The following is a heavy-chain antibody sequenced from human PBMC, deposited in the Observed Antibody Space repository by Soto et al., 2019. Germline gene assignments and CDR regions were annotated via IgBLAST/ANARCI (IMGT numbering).Heavy chain of an antibody. CDR2: ISGSGGST. V-gene: IGHV3-23*01. J-gene: IGHJ3*02. CDR3: AKGGEGYYGSGSYGDAFDI. Sequence: EVQLLESGGGLVQPGGSLSLSCAASGFIFSSYAMSWVRQAPGKGLEWVSAISGSGGSTYYADSVKGRFTISRDNSKNTLYLQMNSLRAEDTAVYYCAKGGEGYYGSGSYGDAFDIWGQGTMVTVSS. CDR1: GFIFSSYA. D-gene: IGHD3-10*01.